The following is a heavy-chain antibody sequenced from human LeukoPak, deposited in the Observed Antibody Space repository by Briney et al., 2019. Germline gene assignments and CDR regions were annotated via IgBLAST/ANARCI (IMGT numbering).Heavy chain of an antibody. J-gene: IGHJ4*02. Sequence: ASVKVSCKASGYTFTGYYMHWVRQAPGQGLEWMGWINPNSGGTNYAQKFQGRVTMTRDTSISTAYMELSRLRSDDTAVYYCARDIMASSGSPLDYWGQGTLVTVSS. CDR3: ARDIMASSGSPLDY. CDR2: INPNSGGT. D-gene: IGHD6-25*01. V-gene: IGHV1-2*02. CDR1: GYTFTGYY.